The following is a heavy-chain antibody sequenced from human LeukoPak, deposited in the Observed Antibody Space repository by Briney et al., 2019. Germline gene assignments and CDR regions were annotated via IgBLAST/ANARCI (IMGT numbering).Heavy chain of an antibody. CDR3: ARPNITSYYDSRGYDAFDV. CDR2: IHPGDSDT. CDR1: GYRFSTYW. J-gene: IGHJ3*01. V-gene: IGHV5-51*01. D-gene: IGHD3-22*01. Sequence: GESLKISCKGSGYRFSTYWIAWVRQMPGKGLEWMGIIHPGDSDTRYSPSFQGQVTISADKSVNTAYLQWSSLKASDTAMYYCARPNITSYYDSRGYDAFDVWGQGTMVTVYS.